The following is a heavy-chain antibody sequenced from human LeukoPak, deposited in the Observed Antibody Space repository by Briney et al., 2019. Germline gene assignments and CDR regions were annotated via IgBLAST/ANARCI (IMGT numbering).Heavy chain of an antibody. CDR3: ACYKIVERNFEF. CDR1: GASMNGYY. V-gene: IGHV4-59*01. CDR2: VHYSLSS. D-gene: IGHD5-24*01. J-gene: IGHJ4*02. Sequence: SETLTLTCTVSGASMNGYYWSWIRQPPGKGLEWIGNVHYSLSSNYSPSLESRVTISMDTSQRQFSLKLTSVTAADTAVYYCACYKIVERNFEFWGQGMLVTVSS.